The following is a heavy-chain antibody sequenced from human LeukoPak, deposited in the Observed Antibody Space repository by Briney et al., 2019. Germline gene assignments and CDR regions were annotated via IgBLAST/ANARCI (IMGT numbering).Heavy chain of an antibody. J-gene: IGHJ6*02. CDR2: ISGSGGST. Sequence: TGGSLRLSCAASGFTFSSYAMSWVRQAPGKGLEWVSGISGSGGSTYYADSVKGRFTISRDNSKNTLYLQMNSLRAEDTAVYYCAKSHYYDTTGYYYYYYGMDVWSQGTTVTVSS. CDR3: AKSHYYDTTGYYYYYYGMDV. CDR1: GFTFSSYA. D-gene: IGHD3-22*01. V-gene: IGHV3-23*01.